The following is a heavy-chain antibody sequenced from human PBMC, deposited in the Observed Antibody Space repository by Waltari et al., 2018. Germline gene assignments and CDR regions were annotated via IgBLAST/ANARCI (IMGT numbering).Heavy chain of an antibody. Sequence: EVQLVESGGGLVKPGGSLRLSCAASGFTFSNVWMRWVRQTPGKGLEWVGHIKSKTDGVTTDYAAPVKGRFTISRDDSKNTLYLQMNSLKTEDTGVYYCTTTRWEPDYWGQGTLVTVSS. CDR2: IKSKTDGVTT. V-gene: IGHV3-15*01. CDR3: TTTRWEPDY. CDR1: GFTFSNVW. D-gene: IGHD1-26*01. J-gene: IGHJ4*02.